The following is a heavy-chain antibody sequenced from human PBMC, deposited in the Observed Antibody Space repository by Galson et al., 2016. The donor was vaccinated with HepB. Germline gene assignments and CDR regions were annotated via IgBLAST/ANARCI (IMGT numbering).Heavy chain of an antibody. J-gene: IGHJ4*02. D-gene: IGHD6-19*01. CDR3: ARSSSGWFASDY. V-gene: IGHV1-18*01. CDR1: GFNFNDYG. CDR2: ISAYNGDI. Sequence: SVKVSCKASGFNFNDYGIHWVRQAPGQGLEWMGWISAYNGDIRYAERLQGRVTMTTDTSTSTTYMELRSLSSDEKAVDYCARSSSGWFASDYWGQGTLITVAS.